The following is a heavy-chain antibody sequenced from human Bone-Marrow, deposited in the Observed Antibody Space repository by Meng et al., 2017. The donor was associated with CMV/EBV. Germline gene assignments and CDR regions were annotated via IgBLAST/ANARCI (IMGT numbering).Heavy chain of an antibody. J-gene: IGHJ3*02. V-gene: IGHV3-9*03. Sequence: GGSLRLSCAASGFTFDDYAMHWVRQAPGKGLEWVSGISWNSGSIGYADSVKGRFTISRDNAKNSLYLQMNSLIAEDMALYYCAKDRGRGSTSSGYAFDIWGQGTRVTVSS. D-gene: IGHD2-2*01. CDR1: GFTFDDYA. CDR3: AKDRGRGSTSSGYAFDI. CDR2: ISWNSGSI.